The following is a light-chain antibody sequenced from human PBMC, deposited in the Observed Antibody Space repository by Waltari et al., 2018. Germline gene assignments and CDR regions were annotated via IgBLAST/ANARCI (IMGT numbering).Light chain of an antibody. V-gene: IGKV1-12*01. CDR3: QQASSIPPWT. CDR2: AAS. Sequence: DIQMTQSPSSVSASVGGRVRITCRASQNIETWLAWYQQKPGKPPKLLIYAASRLQSGVPSRFSGSGSGAEFTLTISNLQPEDFATYYCQQASSIPPWTFGQGTKVEVK. CDR1: QNIETW. J-gene: IGKJ1*01.